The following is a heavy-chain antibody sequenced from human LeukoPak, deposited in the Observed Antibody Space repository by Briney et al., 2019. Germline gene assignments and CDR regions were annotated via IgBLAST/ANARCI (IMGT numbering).Heavy chain of an antibody. Sequence: GGSLRLSCAASGFTFSSYSMNWVRQAQGKGLEWVSSISSSSSYIYYADSVKGRFTISRDNAKNSLYLQMNSLRAEDTAVYYCATWTYSGSYYGGWGQGTLVTVSS. CDR1: GFTFSSYS. CDR3: ATWTYSGSYYGG. CDR2: ISSSSSYI. D-gene: IGHD1-26*01. J-gene: IGHJ4*02. V-gene: IGHV3-21*01.